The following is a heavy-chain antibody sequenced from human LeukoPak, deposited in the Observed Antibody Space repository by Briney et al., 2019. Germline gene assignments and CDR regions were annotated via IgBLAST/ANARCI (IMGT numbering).Heavy chain of an antibody. V-gene: IGHV4-39*07. CDR2: IYYSGST. Sequence: SENLSLTCTVSGGSISSSSYYWGWIRQPPGKGLEWIGSIYYSGSTYYNPSLKSRVTISVDTSKNQFSLKLSSVTAADTAVYYCARDGVLSRVAATWGQGTLVTVSS. J-gene: IGHJ5*02. CDR1: GGSISSSSYY. D-gene: IGHD2/OR15-2a*01. CDR3: ARDGVLSRVAAT.